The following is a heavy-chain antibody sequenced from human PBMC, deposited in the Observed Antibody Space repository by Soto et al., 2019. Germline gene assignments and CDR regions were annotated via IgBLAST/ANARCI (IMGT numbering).Heavy chain of an antibody. Sequence: SETLSLTCAVHGGSFTGYYWSWIRQPPGEGLEWIGEINRTGTTNHNPSLKSRVTFSVDATKKEISLKLTSVTAADTAVYFCARGPQATRGYRFFDPWGQGTLVTVSS. V-gene: IGHV4-34*01. D-gene: IGHD5-18*01. J-gene: IGHJ5*02. CDR2: INRTGTT. CDR3: ARGPQATRGYRFFDP. CDR1: GGSFTGYY.